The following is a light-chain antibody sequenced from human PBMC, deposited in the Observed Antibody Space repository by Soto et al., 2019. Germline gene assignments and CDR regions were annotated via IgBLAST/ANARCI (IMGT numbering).Light chain of an antibody. CDR2: WAS. J-gene: IGKJ4*01. V-gene: IGKV4-1*01. CDR1: QSVLYSSNNKNY. CDR3: QQYYSKPLT. Sequence: DIVMTQSPDSLAVSLGERATFNCKSSQSVLYSSNNKNYLGWYQQKVGQPPKLLIYWASTRESGVPDRFSGSGSGTDFTLTISSLQAEDVAVYYCQQYYSKPLTFGGGTKVEIK.